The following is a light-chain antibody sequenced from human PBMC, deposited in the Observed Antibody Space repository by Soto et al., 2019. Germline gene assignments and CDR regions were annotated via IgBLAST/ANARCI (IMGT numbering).Light chain of an antibody. CDR3: QQLNSYPQT. CDR1: QGITSH. J-gene: IGKJ2*01. Sequence: IQLTQSPSSLSASVGDRVTITCRASQGITSHLAWYQQKPGKAPELLIYAASTLQSGVPSRFSGSGSGTDFTLTISSLQPEDFATYYCQQLNSYPQTFGQGTKLEIK. CDR2: AAS. V-gene: IGKV1-9*01.